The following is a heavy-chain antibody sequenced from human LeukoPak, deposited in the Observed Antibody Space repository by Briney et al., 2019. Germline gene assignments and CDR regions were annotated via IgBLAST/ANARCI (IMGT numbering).Heavy chain of an antibody. CDR3: ARELKRGCCWFDP. V-gene: IGHV1-69*04. CDR2: IIPILGIA. CDR1: GGTFSSYA. D-gene: IGHD3-10*01. J-gene: IGHJ5*02. Sequence: SVKVSCKASGGTFSSYAISWVRQAPGQGLEWMGRIIPILGIANYAQKFQGRVTITADKPTSTAYMELSSLRSEDTAVYYCARELKRGCCWFDPWGQGTLVTVSS.